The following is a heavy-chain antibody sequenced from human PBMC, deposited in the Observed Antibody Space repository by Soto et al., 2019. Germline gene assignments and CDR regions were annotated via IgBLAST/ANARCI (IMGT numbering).Heavy chain of an antibody. J-gene: IGHJ6*02. CDR3: ARWSSPAPSFYYYGMDV. D-gene: IGHD6-13*01. V-gene: IGHV1-69*13. CDR1: GGTFSSYA. CDR2: IIPIFGTA. Sequence: ASVKVSCKASGGTFSSYAISWVRQAPGQGLEWMGGIIPIFGTANYAQKFQGRVTITADESTSTAYMELSSLRSEDTAVYYCARWSSPAPSFYYYGMDVWGQGTTVTVSS.